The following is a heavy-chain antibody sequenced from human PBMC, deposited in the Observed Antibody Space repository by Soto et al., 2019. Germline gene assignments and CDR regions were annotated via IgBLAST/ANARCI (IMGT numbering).Heavy chain of an antibody. D-gene: IGHD2-2*02. CDR2: ISSSSSYI. V-gene: IGHV3-21*01. CDR1: GFTFSSYA. Sequence: EVQLLESGGGLVQPGGSLRLSCAASGFTFSSYAMSWVRQAPGKGLEWVSAISSSSSYIYYADSVKGRFTISRDNAKNSLYLQMNSLRAEDTAVYYCARGGYCSSTSCYTYYYGMDVWGQGTTVTVSS. CDR3: ARGGYCSSTSCYTYYYGMDV. J-gene: IGHJ6*02.